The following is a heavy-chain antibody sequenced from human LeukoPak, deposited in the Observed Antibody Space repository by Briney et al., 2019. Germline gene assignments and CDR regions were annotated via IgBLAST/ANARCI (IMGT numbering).Heavy chain of an antibody. CDR1: GGTFSSYA. CDR2: IIPIFGTA. CDR3: ASIGGYSYGDEGNYFDY. V-gene: IGHV1-69*05. Sequence: VASVKVSCKASGGTFSSYAISWVRQAPGQGLEWMGGIIPIFGTANYAQKFQGRVTITTDESTSTAYMELSSLRSEDTAVYYCASIGGYSYGDEGNYFDYWGQGTLVTVSS. J-gene: IGHJ4*02. D-gene: IGHD5-18*01.